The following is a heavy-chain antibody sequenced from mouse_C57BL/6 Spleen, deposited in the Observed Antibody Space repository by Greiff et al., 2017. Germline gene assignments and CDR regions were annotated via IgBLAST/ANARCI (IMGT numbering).Heavy chain of an antibody. J-gene: IGHJ2*01. CDR2: IYPSDSET. CDR1: GYTFTSYW. V-gene: IGHV1-61*01. CDR3: ARWYDYGLDY. Sequence: VKLQQPGAELVRPGSSVKLSCKASGYTFTSYWMDWVKQRPGQGLEWIGNIYPSDSETHYNQKFKDKATLTVDKSSSTAYMQLSSLTSEDSAVYYCARWYDYGLDYWGQGTTLTVSS. D-gene: IGHD2-4*01.